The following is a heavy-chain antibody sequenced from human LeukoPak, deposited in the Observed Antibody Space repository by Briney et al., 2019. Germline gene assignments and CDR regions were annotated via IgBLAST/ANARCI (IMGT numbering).Heavy chain of an antibody. D-gene: IGHD6-19*01. Sequence: GGSLRLSCAASGFTFSSYGMSWVRQAPGKGLEWVSAIGGRDGSTYYADSVKGRFTISRDNSKNTLYVQMNSLRAEDTAVYYCAIGYSSGWYNGMDVWGQGTTVTVSS. CDR2: IGGRDGST. J-gene: IGHJ6*02. CDR3: AIGYSSGWYNGMDV. CDR1: GFTFSSYG. V-gene: IGHV3-23*01.